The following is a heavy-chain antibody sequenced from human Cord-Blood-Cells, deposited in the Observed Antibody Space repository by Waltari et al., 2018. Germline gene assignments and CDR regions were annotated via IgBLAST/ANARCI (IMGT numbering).Heavy chain of an antibody. J-gene: IGHJ4*02. Sequence: QVQLVQSGAAVKKPGSSVKVSCKASGGTFSSYAISWVRQAPGQGLEWLGGIIPIFGTANYAQKFQGRVTITADKSTSTAYMELSSLRSEDTAVYYCARDRTAAGHFDYWGQGTLVTVSS. CDR2: IIPIFGTA. V-gene: IGHV1-69*06. D-gene: IGHD6-13*01. CDR3: ARDRTAAGHFDY. CDR1: GGTFSSYA.